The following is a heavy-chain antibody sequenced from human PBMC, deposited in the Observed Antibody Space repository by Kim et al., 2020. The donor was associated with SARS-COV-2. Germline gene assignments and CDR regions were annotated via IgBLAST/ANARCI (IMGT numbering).Heavy chain of an antibody. CDR2: ISGSGGST. CDR3: AKDESQTPGWGLVLWYWFDP. CDR1: GFTFSSYA. D-gene: IGHD6-19*01. J-gene: IGHJ5*02. V-gene: IGHV3-23*01. Sequence: GGSLRLSCAASGFTFSSYAMSWVRQAPGKGLEWVSAISGSGGSTYYADSVKGRFTISRDNSKNTLYLQMNSLRAEDTAVYYCAKDESQTPGWGLVLWYWFDPWGQGTLVTVSS.